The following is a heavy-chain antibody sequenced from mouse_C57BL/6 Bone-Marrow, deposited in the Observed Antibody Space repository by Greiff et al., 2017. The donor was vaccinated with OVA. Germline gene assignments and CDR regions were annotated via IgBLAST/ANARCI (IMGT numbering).Heavy chain of an antibody. CDR3: ARGYF. Sequence: VMLVESGAELVKPGASVEISCKASGYAFSSYWMNWVKQRPGKGLEWIGQIYPGDGDTNYNGKFKGKATLTADKSSSTAYMHLSSLTSEDAAVYFCARGYFWGQGTTLTVSS. CDR2: IYPGDGDT. CDR1: GYAFSSYW. V-gene: IGHV1-80*01. J-gene: IGHJ2*01.